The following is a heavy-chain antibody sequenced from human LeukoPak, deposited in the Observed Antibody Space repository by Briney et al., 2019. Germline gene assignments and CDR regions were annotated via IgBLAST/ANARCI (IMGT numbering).Heavy chain of an antibody. Sequence: PSETLSLTCTVSGGSISSYYWSWIRQPPGKGLEWIGYIYYSGSTNNNPSLTSRVTMSVDTSKNQFSLKLSSVTAADTAVYYCARLRVTGTLYYFDYWGQGTLVAVSS. CDR1: GGSISSYY. J-gene: IGHJ4*02. CDR3: ARLRVTGTLYYFDY. D-gene: IGHD1-7*01. CDR2: IYYSGST. V-gene: IGHV4-59*13.